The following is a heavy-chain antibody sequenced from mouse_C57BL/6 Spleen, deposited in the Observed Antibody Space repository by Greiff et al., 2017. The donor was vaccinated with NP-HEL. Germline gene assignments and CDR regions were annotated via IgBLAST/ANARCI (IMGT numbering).Heavy chain of an antibody. J-gene: IGHJ2*01. V-gene: IGHV5-4*01. D-gene: IGHD2-4*01. Sequence: EVHLVESGGGLVKPGGSLKLSCAASGFTFSSYAMSWVRQTPEKRLEWVATISDGGSYTYYPDNVKGRFTISRDNAKNNLYLQMSHLKSEDTAMYYCARWGDYDDFDYWGQGTTLTVSS. CDR1: GFTFSSYA. CDR3: ARWGDYDDFDY. CDR2: ISDGGSYT.